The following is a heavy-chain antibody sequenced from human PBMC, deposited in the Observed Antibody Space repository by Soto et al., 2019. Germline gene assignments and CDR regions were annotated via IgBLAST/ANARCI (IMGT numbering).Heavy chain of an antibody. V-gene: IGHV4-59*12. CDR1: GGCISGYY. CDR2: IYYNGNT. D-gene: IGHD4-17*01. CDR3: ARATTVTSSFFYYGLDV. J-gene: IGHJ6*02. Sequence: SETLSITCAVSGGCISGYYWSWIRQPPGKGLEWIGHIYYNGNTYYNPSLKSRLTLSLDTSQNQFSLHLTSVIAADSASYFCARATTVTSSFFYYGLDVWGQGTTVT.